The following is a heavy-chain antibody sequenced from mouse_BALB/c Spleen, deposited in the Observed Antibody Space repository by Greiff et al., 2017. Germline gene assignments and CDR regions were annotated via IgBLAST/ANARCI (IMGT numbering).Heavy chain of an antibody. CDR2: IRSKSNNYAT. Sequence: EVKLVESGGGLVQPKGSLKLSCAASGFTFNTYAMNWVRQAPGKGLEWVARIRSKSNNYATYYADSVKDRFTISRDDSQSMLYLQMNNLKTEDTAMYYCVREFNWDRGYFDYWGQGTTLTVSS. CDR1: GFTFNTYA. V-gene: IGHV10-1*02. J-gene: IGHJ2*01. CDR3: VREFNWDRGYFDY. D-gene: IGHD4-1*02.